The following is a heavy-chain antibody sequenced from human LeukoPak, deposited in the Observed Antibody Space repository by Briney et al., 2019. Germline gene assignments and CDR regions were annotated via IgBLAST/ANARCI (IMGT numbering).Heavy chain of an antibody. CDR2: IYSSGST. CDR3: ARHYCGGDCYTRFVY. D-gene: IGHD2-21*02. V-gene: IGHV4-59*08. J-gene: IGHJ4*02. Sequence: SETLSVTCTVPSGSISSYYWSWIRQPPRKGLEWIGYIYSSGSTKYNPSLKSRVTISVDTPNTQFSLKLSSVTAADTAVYYWARHYCGGDCYTRFVYWGQGTLVTVSS. CDR1: SGSISSYY.